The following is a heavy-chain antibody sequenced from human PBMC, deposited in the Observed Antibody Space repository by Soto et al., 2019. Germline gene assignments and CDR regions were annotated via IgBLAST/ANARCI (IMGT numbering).Heavy chain of an antibody. J-gene: IGHJ4*02. CDR1: GYTFTSYD. V-gene: IGHV1-8*01. Sequence: QVQLVQSGAEVKKPGASVKVSCKASGYTFTSYDINWVRQATGQGLEWMGWMNPNSGNTGYAQKFQGRVTMTRDTAISTAYLELSSLRDADPAVYYCAGPWNKQWGQGTPVTVSS. CDR3: AGPWNKQ. D-gene: IGHD1-1*01. CDR2: MNPNSGNT.